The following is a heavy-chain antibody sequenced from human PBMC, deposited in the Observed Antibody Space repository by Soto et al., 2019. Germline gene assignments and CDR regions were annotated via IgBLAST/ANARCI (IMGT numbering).Heavy chain of an antibody. D-gene: IGHD2-2*01. CDR2: ISAYNGNT. J-gene: IGHJ4*02. V-gene: IGHV1-18*01. CDR3: ARDMGVPAAPGFDY. Sequence: ASVKVSCKASVYTFTTYGISWVRQAPGQGLEWMGWISAYNGNTNYAQKLQGRVTMTTDTSTSTAYMELRSLRSNDTAVFYCARDMGVPAAPGFDYWGQGTLVTV. CDR1: VYTFTTYG.